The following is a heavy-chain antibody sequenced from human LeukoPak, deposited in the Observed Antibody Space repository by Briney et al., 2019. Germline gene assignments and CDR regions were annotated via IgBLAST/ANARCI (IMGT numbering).Heavy chain of an antibody. V-gene: IGHV1-2*02. Sequence: ASVKVSCKASGYTFTGYYMHWVRQAPGQGLEWMGWINPNSGGTNYAQKFQGRVTMTRDTSISTAYMELRSLRSDDTAVYYCARYYGSGSFDYWGQGTLVTVSS. CDR3: ARYYGSGSFDY. CDR1: GYTFTGYY. D-gene: IGHD3-10*01. CDR2: INPNSGGT. J-gene: IGHJ4*02.